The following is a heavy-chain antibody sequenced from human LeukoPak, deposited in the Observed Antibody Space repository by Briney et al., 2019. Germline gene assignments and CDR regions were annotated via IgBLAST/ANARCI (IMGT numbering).Heavy chain of an antibody. J-gene: IGHJ6*02. CDR3: AREDPQTTVPEGLDV. CDR2: IYFSGTT. D-gene: IGHD4-17*01. V-gene: IGHV4-59*01. CDR1: GGSISNYY. Sequence: SETLSLTCTVSGGSISNYYWSWLRQPPRKGLGWIGYIYFSGTTNINPSLKSRVTISVHMSKNQFSLKLSSVTAADTAVYYCAREDPQTTVPEGLDVWGQGTTVTVSS.